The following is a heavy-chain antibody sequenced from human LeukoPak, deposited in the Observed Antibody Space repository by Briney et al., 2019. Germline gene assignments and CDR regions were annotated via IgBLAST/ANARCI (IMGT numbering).Heavy chain of an antibody. CDR1: GFTFSSYA. V-gene: IGHV3-64D*06. CDR3: VKSSYSSSWYSEGYFGY. Sequence: GGSLRLSCSASGFTFSSYAIHWVRQAPGKGLEYVSAISSNGGSTYYADSVKGRFTISRDNSKNTLYLQMSSLRAEDTAVYYCVKSSYSSSWYSEGYFGYWGQGTLVTVSS. D-gene: IGHD6-13*01. J-gene: IGHJ4*02. CDR2: ISSNGGST.